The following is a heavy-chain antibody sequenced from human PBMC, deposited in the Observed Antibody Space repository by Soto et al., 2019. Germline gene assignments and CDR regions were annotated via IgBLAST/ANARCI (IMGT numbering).Heavy chain of an antibody. V-gene: IGHV3-9*01. Sequence: GGSLRLSCAASGFTFDDYAMHWVRQAPGKGLEWVSGISWNSGSIGYADSVKGRFTISRDNAKNSLYLQMNSLRAEDTALYYCAKDTTYDFWIALTDSAFDYWGQGTLVTVSS. CDR1: GFTFDDYA. J-gene: IGHJ4*02. CDR3: AKDTTYDFWIALTDSAFDY. CDR2: ISWNSGSI. D-gene: IGHD3-3*01.